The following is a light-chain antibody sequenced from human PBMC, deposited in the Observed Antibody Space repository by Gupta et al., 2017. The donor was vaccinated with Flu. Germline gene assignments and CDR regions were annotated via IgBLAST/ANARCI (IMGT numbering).Light chain of an antibody. CDR2: EVS. V-gene: IGLV2-18*02. Sequence: QSALSQPPSVSGSPGQSVTISCTGTGSDIGTYNRVSWYRQPPGTAPKLIIYEVSNRPSGVPDRFSGSKPGNTASLNISGLQGEDEADYYCSSYTTSYTCVFGTGTTVTVL. CDR1: GSDIGTYNR. CDR3: SSYTTSYTCV. J-gene: IGLJ1*01.